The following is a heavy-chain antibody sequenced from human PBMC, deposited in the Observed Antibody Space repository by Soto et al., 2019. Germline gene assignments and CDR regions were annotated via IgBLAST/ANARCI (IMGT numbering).Heavy chain of an antibody. Sequence: PSETLSLTCTVSGGSISSSSSYWGWIRQPPGKGLEWVGSIFYIGNTYHNPSLESRVTISVDTSKNQFSLKLSSVTAADTAVYYCARSPKYYYDTSRAFDIWGLGTVVTVSS. CDR2: IFYIGNT. V-gene: IGHV4-39*07. J-gene: IGHJ3*02. D-gene: IGHD3-22*01. CDR3: ARSPKYYYDTSRAFDI. CDR1: GGSISSSSSY.